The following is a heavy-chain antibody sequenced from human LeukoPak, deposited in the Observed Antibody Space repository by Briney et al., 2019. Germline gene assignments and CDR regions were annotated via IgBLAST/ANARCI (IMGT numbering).Heavy chain of an antibody. CDR3: ARDSLDCSGGSCYWFDP. V-gene: IGHV1-2*02. D-gene: IGHD2-15*01. Sequence: GASVKVSCKASGYTFTSYYMHWVRQAPGQGLEWMGWINPNSGGTNYAQKFQGRVTMTRDTSISTAYMELSRLRSDDTAVYYCARDSLDCSGGSCYWFDPWGQGTLVTVSS. CDR1: GYTFTSYY. J-gene: IGHJ5*02. CDR2: INPNSGGT.